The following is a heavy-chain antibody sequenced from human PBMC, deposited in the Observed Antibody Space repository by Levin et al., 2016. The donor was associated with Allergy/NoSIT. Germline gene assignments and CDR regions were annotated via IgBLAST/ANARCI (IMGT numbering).Heavy chain of an antibody. CDR2: MNPNSGNT. CDR3: ARGIAARPGYYYYGMDV. CDR1: GYTFTSYD. D-gene: IGHD6-6*01. J-gene: IGHJ6*02. Sequence: ASVKVSCKASGYTFTSYDINWVRQATGQGLEWMGWMNPNSGNTGYAQKFQGRVTMTRNTSISTAYMELSSLRSEDTAVYYCARGIAARPGYYYYGMDVWGQGSTVTVSS. V-gene: IGHV1-8*01.